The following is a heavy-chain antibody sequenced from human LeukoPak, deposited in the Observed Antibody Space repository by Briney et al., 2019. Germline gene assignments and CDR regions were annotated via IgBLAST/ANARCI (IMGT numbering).Heavy chain of an antibody. D-gene: IGHD5-18*01. V-gene: IGHV5-51*01. J-gene: IGHJ4*02. CDR2: IYPGDSDT. Sequence: AGESLKISCKGSGYSFTSYWIGWVRQMPGKGLEWMGIIYPGDSDTRYSPSFQGQVTISADKSISTAYLQWSSLKASDTAMYYCAAVSGYSYGSYYFDYWGQGTLVTVSS. CDR1: GYSFTSYW. CDR3: AAVSGYSYGSYYFDY.